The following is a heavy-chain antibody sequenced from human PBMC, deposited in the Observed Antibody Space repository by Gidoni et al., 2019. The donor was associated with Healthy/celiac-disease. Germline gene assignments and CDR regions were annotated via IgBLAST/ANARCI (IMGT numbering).Heavy chain of an antibody. CDR3: VRGALGYCSGGSCYSDY. CDR2: ISSNGGST. Sequence: EVQLVESGGGLVQPGGSLRPSCSASGFTFSSYAMHWVRQAPGKGLEYVSAISSNGGSTYYADSVKGRFTISRDNSKNTLYRQMSSLRAEDTAVYYCVRGALGYCSGGSCYSDYWGQGTLVTVSS. V-gene: IGHV3-64D*08. CDR1: GFTFSSYA. D-gene: IGHD2-15*01. J-gene: IGHJ4*02.